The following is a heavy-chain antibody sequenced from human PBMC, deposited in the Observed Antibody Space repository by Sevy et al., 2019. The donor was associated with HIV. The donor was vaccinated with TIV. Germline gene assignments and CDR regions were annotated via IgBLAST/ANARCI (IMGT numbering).Heavy chain of an antibody. CDR3: AKVPFRTAVRYYFDY. CDR2: ISGSGGST. CDR1: GFTFSSYA. D-gene: IGHD6-19*01. J-gene: IGHJ4*02. V-gene: IGHV3-23*01. Sequence: GGSLRLSCAASGFTFSSYAMSWVRQAPGKRLEWVSAISGSGGSTYYADSVKGRFTISRDNSKNTLYLQMNSLRAEDTAVYYCAKVPFRTAVRYYFDYWGQGTLVTVSS.